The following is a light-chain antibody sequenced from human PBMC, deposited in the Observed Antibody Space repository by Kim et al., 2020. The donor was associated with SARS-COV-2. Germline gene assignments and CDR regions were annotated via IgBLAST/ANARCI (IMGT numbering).Light chain of an antibody. J-gene: IGKJ4*01. Sequence: DIQMTQSPSTLSASVRTRVTITCRASQSISNNLAWYQQKPGKAPKVLIYKASSLESGVPSRFSGSGSGTEFTLTISSLQPDDFATYYCQHYNGYPLTFGGGTKVDIK. CDR2: KAS. CDR1: QSISNN. CDR3: QHYNGYPLT. V-gene: IGKV1-5*03.